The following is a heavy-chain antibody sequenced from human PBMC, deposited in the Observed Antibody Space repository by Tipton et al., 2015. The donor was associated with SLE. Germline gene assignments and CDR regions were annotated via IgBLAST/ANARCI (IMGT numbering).Heavy chain of an antibody. CDR3: AREFLNPVTTVHYYFDP. J-gene: IGHJ2*01. D-gene: IGHD4-11*01. CDR2: IYTNENT. Sequence: TLSLTCTVSGGSLSSYYWSWIRQPAGGGLGWIGRIYTNENTNYNPSLKSRVTMSVDTSKNHFSLKLISVTAADTAVYYCAREFLNPVTTVHYYFDPWGRGTLVTVSS. V-gene: IGHV4-4*07. CDR1: GGSLSSYY.